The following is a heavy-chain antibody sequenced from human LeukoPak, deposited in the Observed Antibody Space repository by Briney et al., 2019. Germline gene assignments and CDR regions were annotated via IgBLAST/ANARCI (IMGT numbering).Heavy chain of an antibody. V-gene: IGHV3-7*01. J-gene: IGHJ4*02. CDR3: ARADYYDSSPNLDY. Sequence: GGSLRLSCAASGFTFSSYWMSWVRQAPGKGLEWVANIKQDGSEKYYVDSVKGRFTISRDNAKNSLYLQMNSLRAEDTAVYYCARADYYDSSPNLDYWGQGTLVTVSS. D-gene: IGHD3-22*01. CDR2: IKQDGSEK. CDR1: GFTFSSYW.